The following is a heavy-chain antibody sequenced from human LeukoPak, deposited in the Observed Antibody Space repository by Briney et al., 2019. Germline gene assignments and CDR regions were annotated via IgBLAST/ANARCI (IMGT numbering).Heavy chain of an antibody. CDR1: GGTFSSYA. D-gene: IGHD3-3*01. CDR2: IIPILGIA. J-gene: IGHJ4*02. Sequence: SVTVSCKASGGTFSSYAISWVRQAPGQGLEWMGRIIPILGIANYAQTLQGGVTITADKSTSTAYMELSSLGSEDTAVYYCARVGYDFWSGLSDYWGQGTLVTVSS. CDR3: ARVGYDFWSGLSDY. V-gene: IGHV1-69*04.